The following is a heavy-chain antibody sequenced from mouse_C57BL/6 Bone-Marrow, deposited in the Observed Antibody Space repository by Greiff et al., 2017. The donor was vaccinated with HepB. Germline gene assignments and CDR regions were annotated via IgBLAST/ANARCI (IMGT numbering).Heavy chain of an antibody. CDR3: ARPLYYSNFAY. CDR1: GYTFTSYD. V-gene: IGHV1-85*01. D-gene: IGHD2-5*01. CDR2: IYPRDGST. J-gene: IGHJ3*01. Sequence: QVQLKESGPELVKPGASVKLSCKASGYTFTSYDINWVKQRPGQGLEWIGWIYPRDGSTKYNEKFKGKATLTVDTSSRTAYMELHSLTSEDSAVYFCARPLYYSNFAYWGQGTLVTVSA.